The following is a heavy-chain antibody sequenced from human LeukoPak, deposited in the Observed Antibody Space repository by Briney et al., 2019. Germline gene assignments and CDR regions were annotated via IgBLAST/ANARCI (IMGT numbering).Heavy chain of an antibody. D-gene: IGHD2-2*01. Sequence: SETLSLTCAVYGESFSGYYCNWFRQPPGKGLEWIGEINHSGSTDYNPSLKSRVTISLDTSKKYFSLHLTSVTAADTAVYYCARGRSRVPAASWGQGTLVTVSP. CDR3: ARGRSRVPAAS. J-gene: IGHJ5*02. V-gene: IGHV4-34*01. CDR2: INHSGST. CDR1: GESFSGYY.